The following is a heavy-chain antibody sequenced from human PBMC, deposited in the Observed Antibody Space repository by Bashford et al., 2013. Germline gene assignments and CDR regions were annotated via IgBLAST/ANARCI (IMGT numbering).Heavy chain of an antibody. V-gene: IGHV1-46*01. D-gene: IGHD1-26*01. CDR1: GYTFTTNH. CDR2: INPTYPSGRNS. Sequence: ASVKVSCKASGYTFTTNHIYWVRQAPGQGLEWVGMINPTYPSGRNSTYAQKFQGRLTMTRDTSASTVYMELSSLRSDDTAVYFCARDGPVVGVWNAFDVWGQGTVVTVSS. J-gene: IGHJ3*01. CDR3: ARDGPVVGVWNAFDV.